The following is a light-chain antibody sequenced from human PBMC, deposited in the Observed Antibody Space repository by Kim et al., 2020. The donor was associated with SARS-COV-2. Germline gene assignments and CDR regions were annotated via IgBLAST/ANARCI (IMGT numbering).Light chain of an antibody. Sequence: ASVGHRVTITCRASQDISNYLAWFQLKPGKAPKLLIYAASALQPGVPSRFSGSGSGTDFTLTVTSLQPEDVATYYCQKCDSAPWTFGQGTKVEIK. J-gene: IGKJ1*01. V-gene: IGKV1-27*01. CDR3: QKCDSAPWT. CDR2: AAS. CDR1: QDISNY.